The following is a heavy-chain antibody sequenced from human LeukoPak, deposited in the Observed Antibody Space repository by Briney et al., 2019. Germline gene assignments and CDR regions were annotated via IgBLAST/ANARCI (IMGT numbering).Heavy chain of an antibody. V-gene: IGHV1-2*02. J-gene: IGHJ3*02. CDR2: INPNSGGT. CDR3: ARGPAHGAFDI. CDR1: EYTFTGYY. D-gene: IGHD2-2*01. Sequence: ASVKVSCKASEYTFTGYYMHWVRQAPGQGLEWMGWINPNSGGTNYAQKFQGRVTMAKDTSINTAYMDLSSLISDDTAVYYCARGPAHGAFDIWGQGTMVTVSS.